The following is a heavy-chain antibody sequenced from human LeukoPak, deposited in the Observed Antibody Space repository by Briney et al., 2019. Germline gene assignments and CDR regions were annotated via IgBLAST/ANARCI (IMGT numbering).Heavy chain of an antibody. V-gene: IGHV1-2*02. Sequence: ASVKVSCKASGYTFTDYYMHWVRQAPGQGLEWMGWINPNSGVTTFAQKFQGRVTMTRNTSISTAYMELSSLRSEDTAVYYCARGYCSSTSCLNYYYGMDVWGQGTTVTVSS. CDR3: ARGYCSSTSCLNYYYGMDV. CDR2: INPNSGVT. D-gene: IGHD2-2*01. J-gene: IGHJ6*02. CDR1: GYTFTDYY.